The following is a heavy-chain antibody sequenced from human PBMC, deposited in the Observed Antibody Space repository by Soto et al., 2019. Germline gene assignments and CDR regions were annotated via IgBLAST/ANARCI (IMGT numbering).Heavy chain of an antibody. CDR2: VNPSGGST. Sequence: QVQLVQSGAEVKKPGASVKVSCKASGYIFTAYSMHWVRQAPGQGLEWMGVVNPSGGSTNYAPKFRGRITMTRDTSTSTVYMDLSSLTSADTAVYYCAREENCSDGVCYSEYFQRWGQGTLVTVSS. J-gene: IGHJ1*01. CDR3: AREENCSDGVCYSEYFQR. D-gene: IGHD2-15*01. V-gene: IGHV1-46*01. CDR1: GYIFTAYS.